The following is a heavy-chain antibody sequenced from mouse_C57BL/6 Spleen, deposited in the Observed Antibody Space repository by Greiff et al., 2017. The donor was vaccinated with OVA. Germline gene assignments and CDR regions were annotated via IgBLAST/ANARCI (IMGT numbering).Heavy chain of an antibody. Sequence: EVKVVESGGGLVKPGGSLKLSCAASGFTISSYAMSWVRQTPEKRLEWVATISDGGSYTYYPDNVKGRFTISRDNAKNNLYLQMSHLKSEDTAMYYCAREGGGFDYWGQGTTLTVSS. CDR1: GFTISSYA. J-gene: IGHJ2*01. V-gene: IGHV5-4*01. CDR3: AREGGGFDY. CDR2: ISDGGSYT.